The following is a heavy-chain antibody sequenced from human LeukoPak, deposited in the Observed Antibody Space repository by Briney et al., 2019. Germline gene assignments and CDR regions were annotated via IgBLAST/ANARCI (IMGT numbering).Heavy chain of an antibody. D-gene: IGHD3-10*01. J-gene: IGHJ6*03. Sequence: SETLSLTCTVSDGSIISSSYYWGWIHQPPGKGLEWIGSIYYSGSTYYNPSLKSRVTVSVDTSKNQFSLKLSSVTAADTAVYYCARHLYGSGSYYLDVWGKGTTVTVSS. CDR1: DGSIISSSYY. CDR3: ARHLYGSGSYYLDV. CDR2: IYYSGST. V-gene: IGHV4-39*01.